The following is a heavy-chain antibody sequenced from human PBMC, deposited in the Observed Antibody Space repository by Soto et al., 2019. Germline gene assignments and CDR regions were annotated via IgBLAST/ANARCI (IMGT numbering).Heavy chain of an antibody. CDR3: ARDLYDSSGYLSNWLDP. CDR2: ISAYNGNT. V-gene: IGHV1-18*01. CDR1: GYTFTSYG. J-gene: IGHJ5*02. Sequence: GASVKVSCKASGYTFTSYGISWVRQAPGQGLEWMGWISAYNGNTNYAQKLQGRVTMTTDTSTSTAYMELRSLRSDDTAVYYCARDLYDSSGYLSNWLDPWGQGTLVTVSS. D-gene: IGHD3-22*01.